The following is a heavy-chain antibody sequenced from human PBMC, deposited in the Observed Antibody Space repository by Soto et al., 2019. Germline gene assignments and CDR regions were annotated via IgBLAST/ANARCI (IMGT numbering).Heavy chain of an antibody. D-gene: IGHD6-13*01. CDR2: IYHSGTT. CDR1: GASISNTNW. Sequence: QVQLQESGPGLVEPSGTLSLTCAVSGASISNTNWWSWVRQPPGKGLEWIGEIYHSGTTNCDPSLKSRVTISVDKSKNQFSLKLSSVTAADTAVYYCALPGAGDVDYWGQGTLVTVSS. V-gene: IGHV4-4*02. CDR3: ALPGAGDVDY. J-gene: IGHJ4*02.